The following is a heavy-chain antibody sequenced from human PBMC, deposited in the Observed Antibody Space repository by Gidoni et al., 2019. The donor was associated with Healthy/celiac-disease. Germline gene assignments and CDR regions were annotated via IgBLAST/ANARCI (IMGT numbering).Heavy chain of an antibody. Sequence: VQLQQSGPGLVTPSRPLSLTCAVSGGPISSSTWWSWVRQPPGKGLEWIGEIYHSGSTNYNPSLKSRVTIAVDKSKNQFSLKLSSGTAADTAVYYCARSTRWFDPWGQGTLVTVSS. CDR2: IYHSGST. CDR3: ARSTRWFDP. V-gene: IGHV4-4*02. D-gene: IGHD2-2*01. CDR1: GGPISSSTW. J-gene: IGHJ5*02.